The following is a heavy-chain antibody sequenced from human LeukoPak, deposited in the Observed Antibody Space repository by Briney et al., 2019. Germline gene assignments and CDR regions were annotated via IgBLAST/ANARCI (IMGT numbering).Heavy chain of an antibody. Sequence: PSETLSLTCAVYGGSFSGYYWSWIRQPPGKGLEWIGEINHSGSTNYNPSLKSRVTISVDTSKNQFSLKLSSVTAADTAVYYCARARQGEAAAGTRYYYYYYMDVWGKGTTVTISS. CDR2: INHSGST. D-gene: IGHD6-13*01. CDR3: ARARQGEAAAGTRYYYYYYMDV. V-gene: IGHV4-34*01. CDR1: GGSFSGYY. J-gene: IGHJ6*03.